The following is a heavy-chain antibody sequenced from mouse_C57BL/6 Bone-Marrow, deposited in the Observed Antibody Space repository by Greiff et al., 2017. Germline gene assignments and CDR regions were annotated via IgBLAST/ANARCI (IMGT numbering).Heavy chain of an antibody. Sequence: EVQGVESGGGLVKPGGSLKLSCAASGFTFSSYAMSWVRQTPEKRLEWVATISDGGSYTYYPDNVKGRFTISRDNAKNNLYLQMGHLQSEDTAMYYCAREGYYGSSCGYFDVWGTGTTVTVSS. CDR1: GFTFSSYA. V-gene: IGHV5-4*01. CDR2: ISDGGSYT. D-gene: IGHD1-1*01. J-gene: IGHJ1*03. CDR3: AREGYYGSSCGYFDV.